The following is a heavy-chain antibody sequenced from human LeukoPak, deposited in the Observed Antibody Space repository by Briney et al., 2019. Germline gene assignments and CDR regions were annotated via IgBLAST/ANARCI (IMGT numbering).Heavy chain of an antibody. V-gene: IGHV3-48*04. D-gene: IGHD3-3*01. CDR3: ARSDFWSGYYDDY. CDR1: GFTFSSYS. CDR2: ISSSSSTI. J-gene: IGHJ4*02. Sequence: GGSLRLSCAASGFTFSSYSMNWVRQAPGKGLEWVSYISSSSSTIYYADSVKGRFTISRDNAKNSLYLQMNSLRAEDTAVYYCARSDFWSGYYDDYWGQGTLVTVAS.